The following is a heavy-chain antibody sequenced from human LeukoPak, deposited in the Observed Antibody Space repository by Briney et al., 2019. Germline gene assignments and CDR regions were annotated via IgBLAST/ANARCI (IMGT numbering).Heavy chain of an antibody. D-gene: IGHD4-23*01. CDR2: IYTSGST. V-gene: IGHV4-4*07. CDR3: ARESVSPLRAGNSYYHYYYMDV. J-gene: IGHJ6*03. CDR1: GGSISSYY. Sequence: SETLSLTCTVSGGSISSYYWSWIRQPAGKGLEWIGRIYTSGSTNYNPSLKSRVTMSVDTSKNQFSLKLSSVTAADTAVYYCARESVSPLRAGNSYYHYYYMDVWGKGTTVTVSS.